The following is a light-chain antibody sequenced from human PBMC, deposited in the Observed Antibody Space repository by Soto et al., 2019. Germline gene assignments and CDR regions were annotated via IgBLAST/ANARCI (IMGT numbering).Light chain of an antibody. CDR2: QVS. CDR1: SSDIGGYYY. Sequence: QSVLTQPASVSGSPGQSITISCTGTSSDIGGYYYVSWYQHHPGKAPKLMIYQVSNRPSGVSNRFSGSKSGNTASLTISGLQAEDEADYYCTSYSSSSTVYVFGAGTKLTVL. V-gene: IGLV2-14*01. CDR3: TSYSSSSTVYV. J-gene: IGLJ1*01.